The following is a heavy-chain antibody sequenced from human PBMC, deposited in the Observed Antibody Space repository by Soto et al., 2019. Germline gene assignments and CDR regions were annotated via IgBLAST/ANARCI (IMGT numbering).Heavy chain of an antibody. CDR2: ISSSSSYI. V-gene: IGHV3-21*01. D-gene: IGHD6-6*01. CDR1: GFTFSSYS. Sequence: SLRLSCAASGFTFSSYSMNWVRQAPGKGLEWVSSISSSSSYIYYADSVKGRFTISRDNAKNSLYLQMNSLRAEDTAVYYCARDRWGYSSSPSVLDYWGQGTLVTVSS. J-gene: IGHJ4*02. CDR3: ARDRWGYSSSPSVLDY.